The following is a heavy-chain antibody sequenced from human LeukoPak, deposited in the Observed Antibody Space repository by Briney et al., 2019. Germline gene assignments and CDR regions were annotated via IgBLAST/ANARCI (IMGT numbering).Heavy chain of an antibody. CDR2: IYYSGST. J-gene: IGHJ4*02. D-gene: IGHD3-22*01. CDR1: GGSMSSYY. CDR3: AREGRPDSSGYYYHS. Sequence: PSETLSLTCTVSGGSMSSYYWSWLRQPPGKGLEWIGHIYYSGSTNYNPSLKSRVTISVDTSKNQFSLILSSVTAADTAVYYCAREGRPDSSGYYYHSWGRGTLVTVSS. V-gene: IGHV4-59*12.